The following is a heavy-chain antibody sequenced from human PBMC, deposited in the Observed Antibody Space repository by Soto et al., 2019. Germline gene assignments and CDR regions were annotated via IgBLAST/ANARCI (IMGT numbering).Heavy chain of an antibody. Sequence: QAQLVQSGAEVRKPGASVKVSCKASGYTFYSHSISWVQQAPGQGLEWMGRINADYGNTQYAQKFRGRVTMTTDTSTTTVYMELTNLRSDDTAVYYCARCIQGDYYYGMDVWGQGTTVTVSS. CDR2: INADYGNT. CDR1: GYTFYSHS. D-gene: IGHD5-18*01. CDR3: ARCIQGDYYYGMDV. J-gene: IGHJ6*02. V-gene: IGHV1-18*01.